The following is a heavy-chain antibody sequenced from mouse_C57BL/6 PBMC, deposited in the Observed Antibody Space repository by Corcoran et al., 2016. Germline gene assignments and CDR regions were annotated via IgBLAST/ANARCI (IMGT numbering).Heavy chain of an antibody. Sequence: QVQLQQSGAELVKPGASVKISCKASGYAFSSYWMNWVKQRPGKGLEWIGQIYPGDGDTNYNGKFKGKATLTADKSSSTAYMQLSSLTSEDSAVYFCARGPFYYDYRFWYFDVWGTGTTVTVSS. CDR3: ARGPFYYDYRFWYFDV. V-gene: IGHV1-80*01. CDR2: IYPGDGDT. J-gene: IGHJ1*03. CDR1: GYAFSSYW. D-gene: IGHD2-4*01.